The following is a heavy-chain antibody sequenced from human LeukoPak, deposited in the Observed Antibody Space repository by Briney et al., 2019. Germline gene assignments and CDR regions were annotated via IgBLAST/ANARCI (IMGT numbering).Heavy chain of an antibody. J-gene: IGHJ4*02. CDR3: ARTPSGYSYGYDY. CDR2: IIPILGIA. Sequence: ASVKVSCKASGGTFSSYAISWVRQASGQGLEWMGRIIPILGIANYAQKFQGRVTITADKSTSTAYMELSSLRSEDTAVYYCARTPSGYSYGYDYWGQGTLVTVSS. V-gene: IGHV1-69*04. D-gene: IGHD5-18*01. CDR1: GGTFSSYA.